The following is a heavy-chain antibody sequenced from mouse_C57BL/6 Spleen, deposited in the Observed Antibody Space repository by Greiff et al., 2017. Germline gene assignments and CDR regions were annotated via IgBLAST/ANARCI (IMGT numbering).Heavy chain of an antibody. J-gene: IGHJ1*03. CDR2: IYPGDGDT. D-gene: IGHD2-3*01. Sequence: VQLQQSGPELVKPGASVKISCKASGYAFSSSWMNWVKQRPGKGLEWIGRIYPGDGDTNYNGKFKGKATLTADKSSSTAYMQLSSLTSEDSAVYFCARYDGHYWYFDVWGTGTTVTVSS. CDR3: ARYDGHYWYFDV. V-gene: IGHV1-82*01. CDR1: GYAFSSSW.